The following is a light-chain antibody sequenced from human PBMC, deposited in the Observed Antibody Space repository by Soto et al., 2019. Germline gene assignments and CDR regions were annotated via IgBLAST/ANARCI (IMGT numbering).Light chain of an antibody. CDR2: GAS. J-gene: IGKJ1*01. CDR3: QQYNHLPWP. V-gene: IGKV3-15*01. CDR1: QSITVN. Sequence: EVVMTPSPGTLSVSPGERATLSCRAGQSITVNLAWYQLKPGQVPRLLSYGASTRANGVPARFSGSGSGTEFTLPISSLQSEDFVVEYCQQYNHLPWPFGQGTNVEIK.